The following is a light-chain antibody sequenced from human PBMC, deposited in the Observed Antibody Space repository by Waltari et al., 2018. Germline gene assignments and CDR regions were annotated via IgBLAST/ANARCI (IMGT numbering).Light chain of an antibody. CDR1: TPVSRN. CDR3: QQYNNWPPWT. J-gene: IGKJ1*01. CDR2: EAA. V-gene: IGKV3-15*01. Sequence: EVVMTQSPVTLSVSPGERATLSCSASTPVSRNLAWYQQKPGQAPRLVIYEAATRATGIPARFIGRGSGTEFTLIISSLQPEDFAVYYCQQYNNWPPWTFGQGTKVELK.